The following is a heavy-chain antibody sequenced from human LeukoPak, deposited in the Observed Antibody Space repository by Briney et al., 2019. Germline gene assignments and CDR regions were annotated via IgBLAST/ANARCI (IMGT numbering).Heavy chain of an antibody. CDR3: ARGLEDGYNYYFDY. V-gene: IGHV4-59*01. Sequence: SETLSLTCTVSGGSISSYYWSWIRQPPGKGLGWIGYIYYSGSTNYNPSLKSRVTISVDTSKNQFSLKLSSVTAADTAVYYCARGLEDGYNYYFDYWGQGTLVTVSS. J-gene: IGHJ4*02. CDR1: GGSISSYY. D-gene: IGHD5-24*01. CDR2: IYYSGST.